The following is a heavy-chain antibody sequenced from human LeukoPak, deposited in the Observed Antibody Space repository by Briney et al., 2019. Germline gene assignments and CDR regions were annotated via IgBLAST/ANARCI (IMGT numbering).Heavy chain of an antibody. D-gene: IGHD2-2*01. V-gene: IGHV1-69*13. J-gene: IGHJ4*02. CDR1: GGTFSSSA. Sequence: ASVKVSCKASGGTFSSSAISWVRQAPGQGLEWMGGIIPIFGTANYAQKFQGRVTITADESTSTAYMELSSLRSEDTAVYYCARDVYCSSTTCSYYFDYWGQGTLVTVSS. CDR2: IIPIFGTA. CDR3: ARDVYCSSTTCSYYFDY.